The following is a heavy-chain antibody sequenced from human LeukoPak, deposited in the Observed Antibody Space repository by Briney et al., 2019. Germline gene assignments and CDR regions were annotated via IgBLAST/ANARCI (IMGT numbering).Heavy chain of an antibody. V-gene: IGHV1-18*01. J-gene: IGHJ4*02. D-gene: IGHD2-2*01. CDR3: ARRFTPLPEYCSSTSCYWSYFDY. CDR2: ISADNGNT. CDR1: GYTFTSYG. Sequence: ASVKVSCKASGYTFTSYGISWVRQAPGQGLEGMGWISADNGNTNYAQKLQGRVTMTTDTSTSTAYMELRSLRSDATAVYYCARRFTPLPEYCSSTSCYWSYFDYWGQGTLVTVSS.